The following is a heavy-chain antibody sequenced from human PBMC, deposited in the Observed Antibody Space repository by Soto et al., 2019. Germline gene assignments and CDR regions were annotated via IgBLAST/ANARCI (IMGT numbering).Heavy chain of an antibody. D-gene: IGHD2-15*01. CDR3: ARERVYCSGGSCYPRGDAFDI. CDR1: GGTFSSYT. J-gene: IGHJ3*02. Sequence: SVTVSCQASGGTFSSYTISWVRQAPGQGLEWMGRIIPILGIANYAQKFQGRVTITADESTSTAYMELSSLRSEDTAVYYCARERVYCSGGSCYPRGDAFDIWGQGTMVTVSS. CDR2: IIPILGIA. V-gene: IGHV1-69*04.